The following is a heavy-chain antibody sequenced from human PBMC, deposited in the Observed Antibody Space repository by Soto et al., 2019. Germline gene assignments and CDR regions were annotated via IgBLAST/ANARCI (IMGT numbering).Heavy chain of an antibody. CDR1: GGSFSGYC. CDR2: IEHGGST. CDR3: ARRDLWTPDNWLDP. D-gene: IGHD3-3*01. V-gene: IGHV4-34*01. J-gene: IGHJ5*02. Sequence: SVTLSLTCALYGGSFSGYCWSWLRQPPGKGLEWIGEIEHGGSTNYNPSLKSRVTISVDKSKNQFSLKLSSVTAADTAVYYCARRDLWTPDNWLDPWRKGTLVTV.